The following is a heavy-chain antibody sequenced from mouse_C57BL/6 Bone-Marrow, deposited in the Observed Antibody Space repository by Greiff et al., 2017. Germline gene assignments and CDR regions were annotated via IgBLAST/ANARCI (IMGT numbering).Heavy chain of an antibody. D-gene: IGHD1-1*02. J-gene: IGHJ4*01. Sequence: QVQLQQPGAELVRPGTSVKLSCKASGYTFTSYWMHWVKQRPGQGLEWIGVIDPSDSYTNYNQKFKGKATLTVDTSSSTAYMQLSSLTSADSAVYYCARWGGNPYSYAMDYWGQGTSVTVSS. CDR3: ARWGGNPYSYAMDY. CDR2: IDPSDSYT. V-gene: IGHV1-59*01. CDR1: GYTFTSYW.